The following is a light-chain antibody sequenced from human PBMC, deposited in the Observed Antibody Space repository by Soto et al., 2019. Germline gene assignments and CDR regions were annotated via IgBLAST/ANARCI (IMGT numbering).Light chain of an antibody. CDR1: QSVSSY. Sequence: EIVLTQSPATLSLSPGERVTLSCRASQSVSSYLAWYQQKLGQAPRLLIYAASNRATGIPARFSGSGSGTDFTLTICSLEPEDFAVYYCQQRSNWPRTFGQGTKVEFK. CDR2: AAS. V-gene: IGKV3-11*01. CDR3: QQRSNWPRT. J-gene: IGKJ1*01.